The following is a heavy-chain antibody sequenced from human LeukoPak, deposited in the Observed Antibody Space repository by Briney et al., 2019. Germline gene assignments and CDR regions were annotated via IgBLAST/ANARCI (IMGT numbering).Heavy chain of an antibody. CDR3: AKDIADSRRGLGYFDL. Sequence: GGSLRLSCAASGFTLSDYYMSWIRQAPGKGLEWVSYISSSGSTIYYADSVKGRFTISRDNAKNSLYLQMNSLRAEDTALYYCAKDIADSRRGLGYFDLWGRGTLVTVSS. CDR1: GFTLSDYY. CDR2: ISSSGSTI. V-gene: IGHV3-11*01. D-gene: IGHD3/OR15-3a*01. J-gene: IGHJ2*01.